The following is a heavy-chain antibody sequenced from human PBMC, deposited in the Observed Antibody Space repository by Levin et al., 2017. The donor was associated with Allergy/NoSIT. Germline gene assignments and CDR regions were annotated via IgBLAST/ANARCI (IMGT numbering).Heavy chain of an antibody. D-gene: IGHD2-15*01. J-gene: IGHJ5*02. CDR2: ISYDGSDP. CDR1: GFTFSSYA. CDR3: AKDQMPKRSGWLDT. V-gene: IGHV3-30*18. Sequence: PAGGSLRLSCAASGFTFSSYAMHWVRQAPGKGLEWVAVISYDGSDPVYSESAKGRFSISRDNSKNTLFLQINSLTSDDAAVYHCAKDQMPKRSGWLDTWGQGTLVTVSS.